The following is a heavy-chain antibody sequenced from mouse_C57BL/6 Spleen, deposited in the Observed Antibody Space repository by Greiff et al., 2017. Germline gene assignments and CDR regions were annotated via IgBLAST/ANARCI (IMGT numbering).Heavy chain of an antibody. D-gene: IGHD2-4*01. J-gene: IGHJ4*01. CDR1: GYTFTDYE. V-gene: IGHV1-15*01. CDR2: IDPETGGT. CDR3: TKISSRDYVPMDY. Sequence: QVQLKASGAELVRPGASVTLSCKASGYTFTDYEMHWVKQTPVHGLEWIGAIDPETGGTAYNQKFKGKAILTADKSSSTAYMELRSLTSEDSAVYYCTKISSRDYVPMDYWGQGTSVTVSS.